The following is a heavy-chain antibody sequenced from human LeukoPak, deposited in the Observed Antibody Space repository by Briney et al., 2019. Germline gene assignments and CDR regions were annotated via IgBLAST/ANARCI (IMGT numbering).Heavy chain of an antibody. D-gene: IGHD3-3*01. V-gene: IGHV5-51*01. J-gene: IGHJ4*02. CDR2: IYPGDSDT. CDR3: ARHRYDFWSGYPFDY. Sequence: RTMPGXGGEWMGXIYPGDSDTRYSPSFQGQVTISADKSISTAYLQWSSLKASDTAMYYCARHRYDFWSGYPFDYWGQGTLVTVSS.